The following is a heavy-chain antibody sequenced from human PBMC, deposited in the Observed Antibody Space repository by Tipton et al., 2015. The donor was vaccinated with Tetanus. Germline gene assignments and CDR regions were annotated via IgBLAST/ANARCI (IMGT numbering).Heavy chain of an antibody. V-gene: IGHV3-21*01. CDR3: ARFGGVVAATGPSNWFDP. J-gene: IGHJ5*02. D-gene: IGHD2-15*01. CDR2: ISSSSSYI. Sequence: SLRLSCAASGFTFSSYSMNWVRQAPGKGLEWVSSISSSSSYIYYADSVKGRFTISRDNAKNSLYLQMNSLRAEATAVYYCARFGGVVAATGPSNWFDPWGQGTLVTVPS. CDR1: GFTFSSYS.